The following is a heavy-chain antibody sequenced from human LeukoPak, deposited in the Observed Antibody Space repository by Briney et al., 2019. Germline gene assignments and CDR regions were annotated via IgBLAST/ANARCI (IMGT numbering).Heavy chain of an antibody. J-gene: IGHJ4*02. CDR1: GGSISSGGYY. CDR3: ARGGVVVAATDFDY. V-gene: IGHV4-31*03. D-gene: IGHD2-15*01. CDR2: IYYSGST. Sequence: SQTLSLTCTVSGGSISSGGYYWSWIRQHPGKGLEWIGYIYYSGSTYYNPSLKSRVTISVDTSKNQFSLKLSSVTAADSAVYYCARGGVVVAATDFDYWGQGTLVTVSS.